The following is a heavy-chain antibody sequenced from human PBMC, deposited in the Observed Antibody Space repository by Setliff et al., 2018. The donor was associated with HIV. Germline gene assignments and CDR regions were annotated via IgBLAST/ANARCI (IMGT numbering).Heavy chain of an antibody. D-gene: IGHD4-4*01. CDR3: AKDGPTVIEGSYMDV. J-gene: IGHJ6*03. CDR1: GHTFTNVD. CDR2: MNPNTGSA. Sequence: ASVKVSCKASGHTFTNVDIHWLRRATGQGLEWMGWMNPNTGSANYAQKFQGRVTITADESTSTVYMEVSGLRFEDTAVYFCAKDGPTVIEGSYMDVWGKGTTVTVSS. V-gene: IGHV1-69*13.